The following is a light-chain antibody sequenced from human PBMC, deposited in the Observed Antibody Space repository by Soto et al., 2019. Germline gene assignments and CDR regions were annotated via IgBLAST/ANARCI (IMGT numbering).Light chain of an antibody. V-gene: IGKV3-15*01. CDR1: QSVDNN. CDR2: GAS. J-gene: IGKJ3*01. CDR3: QQYNNWPPVT. Sequence: EIVMTQSPATLSVSPGERATLSCRASQSVDNNLAWYQQKPGQAPRLLIYGASTRATGIPARFSGSGSGTEFTLTISSLQSEDFAVYYGQQYNNWPPVTFGPGTKVDI.